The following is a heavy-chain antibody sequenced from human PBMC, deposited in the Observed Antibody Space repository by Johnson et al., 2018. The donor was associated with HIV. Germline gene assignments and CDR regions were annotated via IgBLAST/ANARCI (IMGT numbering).Heavy chain of an antibody. CDR2: ISYDGSNK. CDR3: AKHPDAFDI. V-gene: IGHV3-30*18. Sequence: QVQLVESGGGVVQPGRSLRLSCAASGFTFSSYGMHWVRQAPGKGLEWVAVISYDGSNKYYADSVKGRFTISRDNSKNPLYLKMNSLRAEDTAVYYCAKHPDAFDIWGQGTMVTVSS. J-gene: IGHJ3*02. CDR1: GFTFSSYG.